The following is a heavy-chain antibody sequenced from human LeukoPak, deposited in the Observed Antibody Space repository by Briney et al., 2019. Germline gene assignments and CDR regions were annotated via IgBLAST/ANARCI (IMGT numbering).Heavy chain of an antibody. Sequence: PSETLSLPCTVSGGPISSYYWSWIRQPPGKGLEWIGYIYQSGSTNYNPSLKSRVTISVDTSQIQFFLKLSSVTAADTAVYYFARASFQFDPWGQGTLVTVSS. CDR1: GGPISSYY. D-gene: IGHD6-6*01. J-gene: IGHJ5*02. CDR2: IYQSGST. CDR3: ARASFQFDP. V-gene: IGHV4-59*01.